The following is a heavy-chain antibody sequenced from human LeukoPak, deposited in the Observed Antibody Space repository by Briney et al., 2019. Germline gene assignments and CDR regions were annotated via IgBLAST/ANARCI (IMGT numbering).Heavy chain of an antibody. CDR2: ISGSGGST. CDR3: AKVGLRYCSSTSCLHHMDV. D-gene: IGHD2-2*01. V-gene: IGHV3-23*01. J-gene: IGHJ6*02. Sequence: PGGSLRLSCAVSGLIFNNYWMCWVRQAPGKGLEWVSAISGSGGSTYYADSVKGRFTISRDNSKNTLYLQMNSLRAEDTAVYYCAKVGLRYCSSTSCLHHMDVWGQGTTVTVSS. CDR1: GLIFNNYW.